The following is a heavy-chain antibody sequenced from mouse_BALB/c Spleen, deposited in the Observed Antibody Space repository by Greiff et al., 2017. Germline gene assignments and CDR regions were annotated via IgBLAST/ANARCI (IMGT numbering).Heavy chain of an antibody. D-gene: IGHD4-1*01. CDR1: GYAFSSYW. J-gene: IGHJ3*01. Sequence: QVQLQQSGAELVRPGSSVKISCKASGYAFSSYWMNWVKQRPGQGLEWIGQIYPGDGDTNYNGKFKGKATLTADKSSSTAYMQLSSLTSEDSAVYFCARERTGTKFAYWGQGTLVTVSA. CDR3: ARERTGTKFAY. CDR2: IYPGDGDT. V-gene: IGHV1-80*01.